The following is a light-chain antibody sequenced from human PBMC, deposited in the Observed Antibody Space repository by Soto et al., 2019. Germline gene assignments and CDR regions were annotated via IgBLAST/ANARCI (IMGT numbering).Light chain of an antibody. J-gene: IGKJ3*01. CDR1: HDITSY. CDR2: DAS. V-gene: IGKV1-33*01. CDR3: QKCDYLPI. Sequence: DIQMTQSPSSLSASVGDRVTITCQASHDITSYLNWYQHKPGKAPKLLIYDASILEAGVPSRFSGSGSGTHVTFSISSLQPEDVATYYCQKCDYLPIFGPGTTVDFK.